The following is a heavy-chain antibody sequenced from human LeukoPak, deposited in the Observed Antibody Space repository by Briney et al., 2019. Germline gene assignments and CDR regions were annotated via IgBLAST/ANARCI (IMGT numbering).Heavy chain of an antibody. CDR1: GYSFTSYW. CDR2: IYPGDSDT. CDR3: ARPRTYGDYGDIDY. J-gene: IGHJ4*02. V-gene: IGHV5-51*01. D-gene: IGHD4-17*01. Sequence: GESLKISCKGSGYSFTSYWIGWVRQMPGKGLEWMEIIYPGDSDTRYSPSFQGQVTISADKSISTAYPQWSSLKASDTAMYYWARPRTYGDYGDIDYWGQGTLVTVSS.